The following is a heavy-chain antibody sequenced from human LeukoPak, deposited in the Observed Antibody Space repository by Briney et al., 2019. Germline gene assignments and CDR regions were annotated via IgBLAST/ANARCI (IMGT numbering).Heavy chain of an antibody. CDR2: IYTSGST. D-gene: IGHD1-26*01. Sequence: SETLSLTCTVSGGSISSGSYYWSWIRQPAGKGLEWIGRIYTSGSTNYNPSLKSRVTISVDTSKNQFSLKLSSVTAADTAVYYCARGGYSGSYYPYFDYWGQGTLVTVSS. J-gene: IGHJ4*02. CDR3: ARGGYSGSYYPYFDY. CDR1: GGSISSGSYY. V-gene: IGHV4-61*02.